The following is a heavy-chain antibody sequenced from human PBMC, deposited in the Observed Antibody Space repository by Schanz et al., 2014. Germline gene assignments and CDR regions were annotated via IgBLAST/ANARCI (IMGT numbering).Heavy chain of an antibody. CDR1: GFTFSSSW. Sequence: EVHLVESGGGLVQPGGSLRLSCAASGFTFSSSWMHWVRQAPGKGLVWVSRTSHDGSFTTFADPVKGRFTISRDNARNTLYLQMNSLRAEDTAVYYCTRDTDYHFDYWGQGTLVTVSS. CDR3: TRDTDYHFDY. D-gene: IGHD4-17*01. V-gene: IGHV3-74*01. J-gene: IGHJ4*02. CDR2: TSHDGSFT.